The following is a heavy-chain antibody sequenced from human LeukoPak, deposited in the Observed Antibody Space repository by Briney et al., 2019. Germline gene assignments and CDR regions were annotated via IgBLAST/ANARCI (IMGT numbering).Heavy chain of an antibody. Sequence: GGSLRLSCAASGFTISGHWMSWVRQAPGKGLEWLANIKQDGSVKNYVDSVKGRFTISRDNAENSLYLQMHSLRAEDTAVYYCARYTIAAEYYFDYWGQGTLVTVSS. V-gene: IGHV3-7*03. D-gene: IGHD6-13*01. CDR2: IKQDGSVK. CDR1: GFTISGHW. CDR3: ARYTIAAEYYFDY. J-gene: IGHJ4*02.